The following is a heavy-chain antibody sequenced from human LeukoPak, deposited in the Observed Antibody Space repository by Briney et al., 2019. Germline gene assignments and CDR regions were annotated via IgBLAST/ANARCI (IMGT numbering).Heavy chain of an antibody. V-gene: IGHV1-3*01. D-gene: IGHD4-23*01. CDR3: ARERGDYDGFDY. CDR2: FHAGNGNT. Sequence: ASVKASCKASGYTFTSYAMHWVRQAPGQRLEWMAWFHAGNGNTKYSQKFHGRLSITRDTSASSAYMELSSLTSEDTAVYYCARERGDYDGFDYWGQGTLVTVSS. CDR1: GYTFTSYA. J-gene: IGHJ4*02.